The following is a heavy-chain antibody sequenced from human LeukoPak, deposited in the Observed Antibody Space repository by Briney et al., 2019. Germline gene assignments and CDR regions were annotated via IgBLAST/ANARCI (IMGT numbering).Heavy chain of an antibody. D-gene: IGHD1-26*01. CDR1: GYTFTSYD. Sequence: GASVKVSCKASGYTFTSYDINWVRQATGQGLEWMGWMNPNSGNTGYAQKFQGRVTITADESTSTAYMELSSLRSEDAAVYYCAREGGLAGATTNFDYWGQGTLVTVSS. J-gene: IGHJ4*02. V-gene: IGHV1-8*03. CDR3: AREGGLAGATTNFDY. CDR2: MNPNSGNT.